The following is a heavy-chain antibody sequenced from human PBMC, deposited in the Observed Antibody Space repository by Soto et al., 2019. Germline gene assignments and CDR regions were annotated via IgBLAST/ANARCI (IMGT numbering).Heavy chain of an antibody. CDR3: ARGEDSSGYYSWFDP. J-gene: IGHJ5*02. D-gene: IGHD3-22*01. CDR2: IYHSGST. CDR1: AGSISSGGYS. V-gene: IGHV4-30-2*01. Sequence: TLSLTCAVSAGSISSGGYSWSWIRQPPGKGLEWIGYIYHSGSTYYNPSLKSRVTISVDRSKNQFSLKLSSVTAADTAVYYCARGEDSSGYYSWFDPWGQRTLVTVSS.